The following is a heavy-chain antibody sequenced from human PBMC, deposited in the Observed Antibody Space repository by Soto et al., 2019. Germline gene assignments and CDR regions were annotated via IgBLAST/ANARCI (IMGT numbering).Heavy chain of an antibody. V-gene: IGHV1-18*01. CDR2: ISAHNGNT. CDR1: GYGFTTYG. Sequence: QVHLVQSGAEVKKPGASVKVSCKGSGYGFTTYGITWVRQAPGQGLEWMAWISAHNGNTDYAQNLQGRVTVTRDTSTSTAYMELRSLRSDDTAVYYCARGRYGDHWGQGALVTVSS. D-gene: IGHD1-1*01. J-gene: IGHJ4*02. CDR3: ARGRYGDH.